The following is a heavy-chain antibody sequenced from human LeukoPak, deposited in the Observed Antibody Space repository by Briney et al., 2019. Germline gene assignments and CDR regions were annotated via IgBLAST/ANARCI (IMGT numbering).Heavy chain of an antibody. CDR2: ISSSSRTI. CDR3: ARGIVRGYYSQGGRDYYYYMDV. D-gene: IGHD3-3*01. V-gene: IGHV3-48*01. CDR1: GSIFSSYS. J-gene: IGHJ6*03. Sequence: GGSLRLSCAASGSIFSSYSMNWVRQAPGKGLEWVSYISSSSRTIYYADSVKGRFTISRDNAKNSLYLQMNSLRAEDTAVYYCARGIVRGYYSQGGRDYYYYMDVWGRGTTVTVSS.